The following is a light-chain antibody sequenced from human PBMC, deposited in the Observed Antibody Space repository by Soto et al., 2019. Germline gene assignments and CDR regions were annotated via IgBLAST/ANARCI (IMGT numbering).Light chain of an antibody. CDR3: KQYNSHST. J-gene: IGKJ1*01. V-gene: IGKV1-5*01. CDR2: DSS. Sequence: DIHMTQSPSTLSSSVGDRFPITCRASQSISSWLAWYQQKPGQSPKLLIYDSSSLESGVPSRFIGSGSGTEFTLTIRSLQPDDFATYYCKQYNSHSTFGKGTKVEI. CDR1: QSISSW.